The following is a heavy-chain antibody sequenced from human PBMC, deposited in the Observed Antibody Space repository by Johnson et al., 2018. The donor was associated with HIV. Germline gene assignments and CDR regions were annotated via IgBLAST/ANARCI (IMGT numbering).Heavy chain of an antibody. V-gene: IGHV3-23*04. CDR1: GFTFSSYA. J-gene: IGHJ3*02. CDR3: AKSPGKDHGGNSGAFDI. Sequence: VQLVESGGGLVQPGGSLRLSCAASGFTFSSYAMSWVRQAPGKGLEWVSAISGSGGSTYYADSVKGRFTISRDNSKNTLYLQMNSLRVEDTAVYYCAKSPGKDHGGNSGAFDIWGQGTMVTVSS. D-gene: IGHD4-23*01. CDR2: ISGSGGST.